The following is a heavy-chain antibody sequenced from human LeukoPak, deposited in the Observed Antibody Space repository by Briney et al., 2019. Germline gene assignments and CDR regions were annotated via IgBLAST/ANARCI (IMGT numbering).Heavy chain of an antibody. Sequence: GGSLRLSCAASGFTFSSYSMNWVRQAPGKGLEWVSYISSSSSTIYYADSVKGRFTISRDNAKNSLYLQMNSLRAEDTAVYYCVRDGGGGPFDYWGQGTLVTVSS. CDR1: GFTFSSYS. CDR3: VRDGGGGPFDY. D-gene: IGHD3-3*01. CDR2: ISSSSSTI. J-gene: IGHJ4*02. V-gene: IGHV3-48*01.